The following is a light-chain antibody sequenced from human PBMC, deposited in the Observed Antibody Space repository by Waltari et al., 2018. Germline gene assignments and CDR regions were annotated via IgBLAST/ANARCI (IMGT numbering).Light chain of an antibody. Sequence: EVVLTQSPASLSSSPGERVTPPCRASQNLHKYLAWYQQKPGQAPRLLIYDASNRATGIPDRFSGSGSGTDFTLTIDSLEPEDFAVYFCQQRSNWPPLTFGGGTKVEIK. CDR1: QNLHKY. CDR2: DAS. CDR3: QQRSNWPPLT. J-gene: IGKJ4*01. V-gene: IGKV3-11*01.